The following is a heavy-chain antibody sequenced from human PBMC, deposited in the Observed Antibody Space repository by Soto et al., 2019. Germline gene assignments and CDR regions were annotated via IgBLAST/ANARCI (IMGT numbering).Heavy chain of an antibody. Sequence: GASVKVSCKTSGYTFSSIGIRWVRQAPGQGLEWMGWISPHKGDTYYAQRLQGRVTMTTDTSTSTAYMELRSLRSDDTAVYFCARDLDGSGSYYTNYWGQGTLVTVYS. CDR2: ISPHKGDT. D-gene: IGHD3-10*01. V-gene: IGHV1-18*01. J-gene: IGHJ4*02. CDR3: ARDLDGSGSYYTNY. CDR1: GYTFSSIG.